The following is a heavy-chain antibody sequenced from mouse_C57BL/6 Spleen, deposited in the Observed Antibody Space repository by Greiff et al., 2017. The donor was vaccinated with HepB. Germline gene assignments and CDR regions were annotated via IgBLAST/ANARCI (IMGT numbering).Heavy chain of an antibody. CDR3: ARPSNFYYYGSSYAY. CDR2: IDPSDSYT. D-gene: IGHD1-1*01. V-gene: IGHV1-59*01. CDR1: GYTFTSYW. Sequence: QVQLQQPGAELVRPGTSVKLSCKASGYTFTSYWMHWVKQRPGQGLEWIGVIDPSDSYTNYNQKFKGKATLTVDTSSSTAYMQLSSLTSEDSAVYYCARPSNFYYYGSSYAYWGQGTLVTVSA. J-gene: IGHJ3*01.